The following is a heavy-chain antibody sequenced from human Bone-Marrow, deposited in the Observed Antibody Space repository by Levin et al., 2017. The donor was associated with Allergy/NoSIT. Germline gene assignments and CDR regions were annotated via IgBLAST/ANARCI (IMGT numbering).Heavy chain of an antibody. J-gene: IGHJ3*02. D-gene: IGHD4-17*01. CDR1: GGSISSSNW. V-gene: IGHV4-4*02. CDR3: AREQTRGDSGADAFDI. CDR2: IYHSGST. Sequence: PSETLSLTCAVSGGSISSSNWWSWVRQPPGKGLEWIGEIYHSGSTNYNPSLKSRVTISVDKSKNQFSLKLSSVTAADTAVYYCAREQTRGDSGADAFDIWGQGTMVTVSS.